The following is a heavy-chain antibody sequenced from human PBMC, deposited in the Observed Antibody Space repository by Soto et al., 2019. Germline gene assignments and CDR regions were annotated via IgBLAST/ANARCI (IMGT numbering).Heavy chain of an antibody. CDR3: ARAIGAVAGAYYYGMDV. Sequence: GGSLRLSCAASGFTFSSYDMHWVRQATGKGLEWVSAIGTAGDQYYPGSVKGRFTISRENAKNSLYLQMNSLRAGDTAVYYCARAIGAVAGAYYYGMDVWGQGTTVTAP. D-gene: IGHD6-19*01. CDR2: IGTAGDQ. J-gene: IGHJ6*02. CDR1: GFTFSSYD. V-gene: IGHV3-13*05.